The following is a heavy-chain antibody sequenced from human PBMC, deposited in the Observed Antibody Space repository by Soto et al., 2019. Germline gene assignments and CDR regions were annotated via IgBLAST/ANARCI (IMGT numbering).Heavy chain of an antibody. CDR2: IYPGDSDS. J-gene: IGHJ3*02. CDR1: GYSFPTYW. CDR3: ARSRVSTPRLEDPFDI. D-gene: IGHD5-12*01. Sequence: VESLKISCKGSGYSFPTYWLAWVRQTPGRGLEYMGIIYPGDSDSRYSPAFQGQVTISADKSINTAYLQWTSLKASDTAIYYCARSRVSTPRLEDPFDIWGQGTMVTVSS. V-gene: IGHV5-51*01.